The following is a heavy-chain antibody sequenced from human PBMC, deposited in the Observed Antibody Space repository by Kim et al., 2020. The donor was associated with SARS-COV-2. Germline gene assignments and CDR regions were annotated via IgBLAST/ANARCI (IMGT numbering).Heavy chain of an antibody. CDR1: GGSISSYY. V-gene: IGHV4-59*13. D-gene: IGHD3-16*01. CDR2: IYYSGST. CDR3: ARSGGLGLYAVDI. Sequence: SETLSLTCTVSGGSISSYYWSWIRQPPGKGLEWIGYIYYSGSTNYNPSLKSRVTILVDTSKNKFSLKLSSVTAADTAVYYCARSGGLGLYAVDIWGQGT. J-gene: IGHJ3*02.